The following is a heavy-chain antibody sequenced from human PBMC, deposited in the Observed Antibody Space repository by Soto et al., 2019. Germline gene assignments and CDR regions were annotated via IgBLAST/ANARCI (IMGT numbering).Heavy chain of an antibody. V-gene: IGHV3-30*18. J-gene: IGHJ5*02. Sequence: GGSLRLSCAASGFTFSSYGMHWVRQAPGKGLEWVAVISYDGSNKYYADSVKGRLTISRDNSKNTLYLQMNSLRAEDTAVYYCAKDGTGRSSWYGALYNWFDPWGQGTLVTVSS. D-gene: IGHD6-13*01. CDR3: AKDGTGRSSWYGALYNWFDP. CDR1: GFTFSSYG. CDR2: ISYDGSNK.